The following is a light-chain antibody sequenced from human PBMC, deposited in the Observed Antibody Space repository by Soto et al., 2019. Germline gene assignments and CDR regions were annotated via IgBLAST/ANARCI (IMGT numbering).Light chain of an antibody. J-gene: IGKJ5*01. CDR2: ASS. CDR1: QGISSY. CDR3: QQLNTFPVT. V-gene: IGKV1-9*01. Sequence: DIQLTQSPSFLSASVGDRVTITCRASQGISSYLAWYQQKPGKAPKLLIYASSTLQSGVPSRFSGSGYGTEFTLTISSLQPEDFATYYCQQLNTFPVTFGQGTRLDI.